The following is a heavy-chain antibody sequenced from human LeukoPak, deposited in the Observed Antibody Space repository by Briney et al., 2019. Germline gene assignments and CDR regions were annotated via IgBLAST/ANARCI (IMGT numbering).Heavy chain of an antibody. V-gene: IGHV1-18*01. CDR3: ARGGNSYGAYNWFDP. D-gene: IGHD5-18*01. CDR1: GYTFTSYG. J-gene: IGHJ5*02. Sequence: ASVKVSCKASGYTFTSYGISWVRQAPGQGLEWMGWISAYNGNTNYAQKLQGRVTMTTDTSTSTAYMELRSLRSDDTAVYYCARGGNSYGAYNWFDPWGQGTLVTVSS. CDR2: ISAYNGNT.